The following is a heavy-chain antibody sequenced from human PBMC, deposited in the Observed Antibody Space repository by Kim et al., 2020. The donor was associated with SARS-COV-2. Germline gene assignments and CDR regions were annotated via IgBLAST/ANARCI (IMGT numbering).Heavy chain of an antibody. V-gene: IGHV4-34*01. CDR1: GGSFSGYF. Sequence: SETLSLTCAVYGGSFSGYFWCWIWQPQGKGQEWIGEINHSGSTNYNQSLKRRVTISVDTSKNKNSLTLRFVTAADTAMYYCARGVYGDYYWFDPCGQGTL. CDR2: INHSGST. D-gene: IGHD4-17*01. CDR3: ARGVYGDYYWFDP. J-gene: IGHJ5*02.